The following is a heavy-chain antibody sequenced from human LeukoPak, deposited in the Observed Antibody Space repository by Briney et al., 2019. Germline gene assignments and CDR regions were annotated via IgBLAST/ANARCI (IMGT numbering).Heavy chain of an antibody. CDR2: INHSGST. J-gene: IGHJ4*02. CDR3: ALSPGYSGYAYYFDY. Sequence: PSETLSLTCAVHGGSFSGYYWSWIRQPPGKGLEWIGEINHSGSTNYNPSLKSRVTISVDTSKNQFSLKLSSVTAADTVVYYCALSPGYSGYAYYFDYWGQGTLVTVSS. CDR1: GGSFSGYY. V-gene: IGHV4-34*01. D-gene: IGHD5-12*01.